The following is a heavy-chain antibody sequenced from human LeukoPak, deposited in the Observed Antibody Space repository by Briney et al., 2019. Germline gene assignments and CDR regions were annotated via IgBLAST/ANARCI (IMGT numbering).Heavy chain of an antibody. J-gene: IGHJ5*02. V-gene: IGHV1-69*01. Sequence: GASVKVSCKASGGTFSSYAISWVRQAPGQGLEWMGGIIPIFGTANYAQKFQGRVTITADESTSTAYMELSSPRSEDTAVYYCASGKITIFGVATRLNWFDPWGQGTLVTVSS. CDR3: ASGKITIFGVATRLNWFDP. D-gene: IGHD3-3*01. CDR1: GGTFSSYA. CDR2: IIPIFGTA.